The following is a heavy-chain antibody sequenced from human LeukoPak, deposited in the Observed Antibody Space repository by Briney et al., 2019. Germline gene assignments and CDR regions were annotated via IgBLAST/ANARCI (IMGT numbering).Heavy chain of an antibody. D-gene: IGHD6-19*01. CDR3: ARGSSIAVVYGEYYFDY. CDR1: GYTLTDYH. V-gene: IGHV1-2*02. J-gene: IGHJ4*02. Sequence: GASVKVSCKASGYTLTDYHIHWVRQAPGQGLEWMGYINANSGGTKYAQKFQGRVTMTRDTSISTADMELRRLTSDDTAVYYCARGSSIAVVYGEYYFDYWGQGTLVAVSS. CDR2: INANSGGT.